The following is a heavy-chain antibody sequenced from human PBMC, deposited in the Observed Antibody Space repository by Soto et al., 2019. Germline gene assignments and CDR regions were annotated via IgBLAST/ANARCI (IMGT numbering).Heavy chain of an antibody. CDR2: INPNSGGT. D-gene: IGHD1-1*01. Sequence: GASVKVSCKASGYTFTGYYMHWVRQAPGQGLEWMGWINPNSGGTNYAQKFQGWVTMTRDTSISAAYMELSRLRSDDTAVYYCARDQSTYNWNVSGGYYYYYGMDVWGQGTTVTVSS. CDR3: ARDQSTYNWNVSGGYYYYYGMDV. J-gene: IGHJ6*02. CDR1: GYTFTGYY. V-gene: IGHV1-2*04.